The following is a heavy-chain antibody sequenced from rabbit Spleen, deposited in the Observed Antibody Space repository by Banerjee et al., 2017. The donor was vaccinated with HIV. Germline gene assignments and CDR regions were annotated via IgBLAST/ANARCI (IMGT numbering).Heavy chain of an antibody. CDR1: GVSFSFNSY. CDR3: ARDTGSGHYIDAYFDL. D-gene: IGHD1-1*01. V-gene: IGHV1S40*01. J-gene: IGHJ4*01. Sequence: QSLEESGGDLVKPGASLTLTCKASGVSFSFNSYMCWVRQAPGKGLEWIACIYTGDVKTYYASWAKGRFTISKTSSTTVTLQMTSLTAADTATYFCARDTGSGHYIDAYFDLWGPGTLVTVS. CDR2: IYTGDVKT.